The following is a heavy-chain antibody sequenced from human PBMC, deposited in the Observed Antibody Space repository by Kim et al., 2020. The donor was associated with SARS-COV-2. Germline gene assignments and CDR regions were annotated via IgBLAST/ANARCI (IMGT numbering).Heavy chain of an antibody. Sequence: GGSLRLSCAASGFTFSTYGMNWVRQAPGKGLEWVAIIWYDGSNKYHADSVRGRFSISRDNSKNMLYLQMDSLRAEDTAVYYCAKIGSGSQYFFDYWGQGTLVTVSS. CDR2: IWYDGSNK. J-gene: IGHJ4*02. D-gene: IGHD3-10*01. CDR1: GFTFSTYG. V-gene: IGHV3-33*06. CDR3: AKIGSGSQYFFDY.